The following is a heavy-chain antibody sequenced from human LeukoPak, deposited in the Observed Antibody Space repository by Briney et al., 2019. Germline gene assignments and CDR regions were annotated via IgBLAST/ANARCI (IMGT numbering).Heavy chain of an antibody. V-gene: IGHV1-24*01. D-gene: IGHD3-3*01. CDR3: ATLPRTYYDFWSGSDY. J-gene: IGHJ4*02. CDR1: GYTLTELS. CDR2: FDPEDGET. Sequence: ASVKVSCKVSGYTLTELSMHWVRQAPGKGLEWMGGFDPEDGETIYAQKFQGRVTMTEDTSTDTAYMELSSLRSEDTAVYYCATLPRTYYDFWSGSDYWGQGTLVTVSS.